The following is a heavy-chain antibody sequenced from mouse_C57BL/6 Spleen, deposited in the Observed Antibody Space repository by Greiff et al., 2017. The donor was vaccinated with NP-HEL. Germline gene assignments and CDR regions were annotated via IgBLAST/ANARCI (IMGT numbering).Heavy chain of an antibody. CDR1: GYAFSSSW. Sequence: QVQLQQSGPELVKPGASVKISCKASGYAFSSSWMNWVKQRPGKGLEWIGRIYPGDGDTNYNGKFKGKATLTADKSSSTAYMQLSSLTSEDSAVYFCARDTYDYDEAWFAYWGQGTLVTVSA. CDR3: ARDTYDYDEAWFAY. CDR2: IYPGDGDT. V-gene: IGHV1-82*01. D-gene: IGHD2-4*01. J-gene: IGHJ3*01.